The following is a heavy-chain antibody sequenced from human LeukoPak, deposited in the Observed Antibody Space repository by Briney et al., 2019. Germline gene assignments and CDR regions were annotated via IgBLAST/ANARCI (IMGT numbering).Heavy chain of an antibody. V-gene: IGHV1-2*04. D-gene: IGHD6-13*01. CDR2: INPNSGGT. CDR1: GYTFTGYY. Sequence: GASVKVSCKASGYTFTGYYMHWVRQAPGQGLEWMGWINPNSGGTNYAQKFQGWVTMTRDTSISTAYMELSRLRSDDTAVYYCARGVRGTSSSWYFPSRQDNWFDPWGQGTLVTVSS. J-gene: IGHJ5*02. CDR3: ARGVRGTSSSWYFPSRQDNWFDP.